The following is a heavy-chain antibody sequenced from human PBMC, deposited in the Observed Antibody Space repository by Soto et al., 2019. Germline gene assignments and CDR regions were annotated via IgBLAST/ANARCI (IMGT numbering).Heavy chain of an antibody. CDR1: GGPISSYY. CDR3: ARDTPSSTVTTDSRFDY. Sequence: SETLSLTCTVSGGPISSYYWSWIRQPAGKGLEWIGRIYTSGSTNYNPSLKSRVTMSVDTSKNQFSLKLSSVTAADTAVYYCARDTPSSTVTTDSRFDYWGQGTLVTVSS. J-gene: IGHJ4*02. D-gene: IGHD4-17*01. CDR2: IYTSGST. V-gene: IGHV4-4*07.